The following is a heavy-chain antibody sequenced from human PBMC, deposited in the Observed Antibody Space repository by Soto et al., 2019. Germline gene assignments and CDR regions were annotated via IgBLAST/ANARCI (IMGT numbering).Heavy chain of an antibody. V-gene: IGHV4-34*01. D-gene: IGHD4-17*01. CDR1: GGSFSGYY. CDR3: ARGGRLRQYYYYVDV. J-gene: IGHJ6*03. Sequence: QVQLQQWGAGLLKPSETLSLTCAVYGGSFSGYYWSWIRQPPGKGLEWIGEINHSGSTNYHPSLKSRVTISVDTSKNQFSLKLSSVTAAATAVYYCARGGRLRQYYYYVDVWGKGTTVTVSS. CDR2: INHSGST.